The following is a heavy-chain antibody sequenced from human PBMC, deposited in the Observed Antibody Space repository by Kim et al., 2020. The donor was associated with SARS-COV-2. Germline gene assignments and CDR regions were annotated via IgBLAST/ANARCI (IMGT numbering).Heavy chain of an antibody. D-gene: IGHD3-10*01. Sequence: SETLSLTCAVYGGSFSGYYWSWIRQPPGKGLEWIGEINHSGSTNYNPSLKSRVTISVDTSKNQFSLKLSSVTAADTAVYYCARSPAMVRGVTNLWGQGTLVTVSS. CDR3: ARSPAMVRGVTNL. CDR2: INHSGST. J-gene: IGHJ5*02. V-gene: IGHV4-34*01. CDR1: GGSFSGYY.